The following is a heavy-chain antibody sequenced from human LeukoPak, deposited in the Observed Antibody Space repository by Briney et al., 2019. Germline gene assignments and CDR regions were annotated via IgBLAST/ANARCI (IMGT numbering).Heavy chain of an antibody. CDR1: GFTFSSYG. J-gene: IGHJ3*02. D-gene: IGHD5-18*01. V-gene: IGHV3-30*18. Sequence: GRSLRLSCVASGFTFSSYGMHWVRQAPGKGLEGVALISYDGSKKYYADSVKGRFTISRDNSKNTLYLQMNSLIPDDTAMYYCAKGRQQWWTFDALDIWGQGTMVTVSS. CDR3: AKGRQQWWTFDALDI. CDR2: ISYDGSKK.